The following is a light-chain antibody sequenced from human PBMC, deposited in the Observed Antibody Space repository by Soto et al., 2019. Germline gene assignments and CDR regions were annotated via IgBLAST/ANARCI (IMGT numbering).Light chain of an antibody. CDR3: QQRSDWFT. CDR2: DAS. CDR1: QSVSNNY. Sequence: EIVLTQSPGTLSLSPGERATLSCRASQSVSNNYLAWYQQKPGQAPRLLIYDASSRATGIPARFSGSGSGTDFSLTISSLEPEDFAVYYCQQRSDWFTFGQGTRLEIK. J-gene: IGKJ5*01. V-gene: IGKV3D-20*02.